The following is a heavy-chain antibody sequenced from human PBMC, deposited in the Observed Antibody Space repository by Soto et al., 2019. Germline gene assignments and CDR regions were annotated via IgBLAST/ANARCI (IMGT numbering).Heavy chain of an antibody. Sequence: QVQLVESGGGVVQPGRSLRLSCAASGLTFSNYGMHLIRQAPGKGLEWVAVIWSDGRYKYYADSVRGRFTISRDNSKQTLYLQMNSLRVEDTGVYYCARDLRGGTMIVAEAISWGQGTLVTVSS. CDR3: ARDLRGGTMIVAEAIS. D-gene: IGHD3-22*01. CDR1: GLTFSNYG. J-gene: IGHJ5*02. CDR2: IWSDGRYK. V-gene: IGHV3-33*01.